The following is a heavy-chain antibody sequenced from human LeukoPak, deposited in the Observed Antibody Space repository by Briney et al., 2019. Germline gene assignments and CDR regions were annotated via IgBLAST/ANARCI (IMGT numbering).Heavy chain of an antibody. CDR2: ISSSSSYI. J-gene: IGHJ4*02. V-gene: IGHV3-21*01. CDR1: GFSLSSHS. Sequence: PGGSLILSCAASGFSLSSHSMNWVRQAPGKGLEWVSSISSSSSYIYYADSVKGRFTISRDNSKNTLYLQMNSLRAEDTAVYYCARGPSGYHNTGGQGTLVTVSS. CDR3: ARGPSGYHNT. D-gene: IGHD5-12*01.